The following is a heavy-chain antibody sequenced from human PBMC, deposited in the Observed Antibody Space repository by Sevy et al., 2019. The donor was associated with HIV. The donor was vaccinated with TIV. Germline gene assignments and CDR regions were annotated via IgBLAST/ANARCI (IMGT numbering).Heavy chain of an antibody. CDR2: IYDSGST. Sequence: SEILSLTCTVSGGSFSSYYWSWIRQPPGEGLEWIGYIYDSGSTNYIPSLKSRVTISVDTSKSQFSLKLSSVTAADAAVYYCARVFAVGGWFDPWGQGTLVTVSS. V-gene: IGHV4-59*01. CDR3: ARVFAVGGWFDP. J-gene: IGHJ5*02. CDR1: GGSFSSYY. D-gene: IGHD6-19*01.